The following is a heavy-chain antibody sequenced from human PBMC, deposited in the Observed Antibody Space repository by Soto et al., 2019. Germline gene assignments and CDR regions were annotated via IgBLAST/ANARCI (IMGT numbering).Heavy chain of an antibody. CDR1: GGFVSSGSYY. CDR3: ARVERGTATTVDDAFDI. V-gene: IGHV4-61*01. D-gene: IGHD1-1*01. Sequence: PSETLSLTCAVYGGFVSSGSYYWSWIRQPPGKGLEWIGEMSHSGGTHFNPSLKSRVTISVDTSKNQFSLKMSSVTAADTALYYCARVERGTATTVDDAFDIWGPGTMVTVSS. CDR2: MSHSGGT. J-gene: IGHJ3*02.